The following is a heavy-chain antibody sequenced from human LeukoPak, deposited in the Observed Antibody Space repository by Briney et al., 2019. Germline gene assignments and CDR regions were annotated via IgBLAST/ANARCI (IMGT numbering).Heavy chain of an antibody. CDR2: ISAYDGNT. D-gene: IGHD3-10*01. Sequence: AASVKVSCMASGFTFTSYGISWVRQAPGQGLEWMGWISAYDGNTNYAQTLQGRVTMTTDTSTSTAYMELRSLRSDDTAVYYCSRALDSGTNPDRHYYYGMDVWGKGTTVTVSS. CDR1: GFTFTSYG. CDR3: SRALDSGTNPDRHYYYGMDV. V-gene: IGHV1-18*04. J-gene: IGHJ6*04.